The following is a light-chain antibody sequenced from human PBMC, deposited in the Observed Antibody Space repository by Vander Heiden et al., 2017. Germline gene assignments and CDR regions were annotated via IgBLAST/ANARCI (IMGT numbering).Light chain of an antibody. CDR3: QQRSNWPPA. CDR1: QSVSSY. Sequence: IVLTHSPATLSLSPGERATLSCRASQSVSSYLAWYQQKPGQAPRLLIYDASNRATGIPARFSGSGSGTDFTLTISSLEPDDFAVYYCQQRSNWPPAFGQGTKVEIK. J-gene: IGKJ1*01. V-gene: IGKV3-11*01. CDR2: DAS.